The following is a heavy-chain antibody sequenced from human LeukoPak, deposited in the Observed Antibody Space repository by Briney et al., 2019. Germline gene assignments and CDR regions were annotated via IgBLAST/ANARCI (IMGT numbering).Heavy chain of an antibody. Sequence: GASAKVSCKASGYTFTSYYMHWVRQAPGQGLEWMGIINPSGGSTSYAQKFQGRVTMTRDTSTSTVYMELSSLRSEDTAVYYCARDNNDYGDYERAFDIWGQGTMVTVSS. CDR3: ARDNNDYGDYERAFDI. CDR2: INPSGGST. V-gene: IGHV1-46*01. J-gene: IGHJ3*02. D-gene: IGHD4-17*01. CDR1: GYTFTSYY.